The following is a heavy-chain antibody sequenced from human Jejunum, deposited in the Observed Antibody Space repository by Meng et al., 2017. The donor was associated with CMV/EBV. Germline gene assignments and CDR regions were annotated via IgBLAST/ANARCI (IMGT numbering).Heavy chain of an antibody. CDR1: GDSISSSSRSDY. CDR3: ARMLGSSGYYILHYFDY. J-gene: IGHJ4*02. CDR2: IHYSGST. D-gene: IGHD3-22*01. Sequence: QSQPQELGPGLVKHSETLSLTCTVSGDSISSSSRSDYWGWIRQSPGKGLEWIGSIHYSGSTEYNPSLKSRVTISRDTSKNDFSLKLTSVTGADTAIYHCARMLGSSGYYILHYFDYWGQGALVTVSS. V-gene: IGHV4-39*07.